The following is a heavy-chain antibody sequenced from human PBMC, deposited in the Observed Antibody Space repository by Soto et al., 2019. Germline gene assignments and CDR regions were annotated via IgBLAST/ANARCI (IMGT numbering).Heavy chain of an antibody. CDR1: GFTFSSYA. J-gene: IGHJ4*02. D-gene: IGHD6-13*01. CDR2: ISYDGSNK. CDR3: ARDSAIAGTGYLDY. Sequence: QVQLVESGGGVLQPGRSLRLSCAASGFTFSSYAMHWVRQAPGKGLEWVAVISYDGSNKYYADSVKGRFTISRDNSKNMLYVEMNSLRTEDTAVYYCARDSAIAGTGYLDYWGQGTLVTVSS. V-gene: IGHV3-30-3*01.